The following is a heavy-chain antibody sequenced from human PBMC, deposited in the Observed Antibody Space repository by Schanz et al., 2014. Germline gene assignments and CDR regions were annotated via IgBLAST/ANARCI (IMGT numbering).Heavy chain of an antibody. CDR1: GGTFNSYT. Sequence: QLQLVQSGAEVKKPGSSVKVSCKLSGGTFNSYTINWVRQAPGQGLEWMGRIIPILGIANYAQKFQGRVTITADRSTSTAYMELSSLRSEDTAVYYCARGYGDSPTDVWGQGTLVTVSS. D-gene: IGHD4-17*01. CDR2: IIPILGIA. V-gene: IGHV1-69*02. CDR3: ARGYGDSPTDV. J-gene: IGHJ4*02.